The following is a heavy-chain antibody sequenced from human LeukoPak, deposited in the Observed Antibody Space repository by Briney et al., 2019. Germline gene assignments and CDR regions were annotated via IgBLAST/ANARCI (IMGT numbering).Heavy chain of an antibody. CDR2: IFPSGGEI. J-gene: IGHJ4*02. CDR1: GFTFSTFA. V-gene: IGHV3-23*01. Sequence: GGSLRLSCVASGFTFSTFAMIWVRQPPGKGLEWVSSIFPSGGEIHYADSVRGRFTISRDNSKSTLSLQMDSLRAEDTAIYYCATYRQVLLPFESWGQGTLVTVSS. CDR3: ATYRQVLLPFES. D-gene: IGHD2-8*02.